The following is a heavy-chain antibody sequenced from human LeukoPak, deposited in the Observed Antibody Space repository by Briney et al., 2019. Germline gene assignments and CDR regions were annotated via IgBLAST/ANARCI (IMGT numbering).Heavy chain of an antibody. CDR1: GYTFTSYG. CDR3: ARDLSSSSGWDSEKDY. Sequence: ASVKVSCKASGYTFTSYGISWVRQAPGQGLEWMGWISAYNGNTKYAQKLQGRVTMTTDTSTRTAYMELRSLRSDDTAVYYCARDLSSSSGWDSEKDYRGQGTLVTVSS. J-gene: IGHJ4*02. V-gene: IGHV1-18*01. CDR2: ISAYNGNT. D-gene: IGHD6-19*01.